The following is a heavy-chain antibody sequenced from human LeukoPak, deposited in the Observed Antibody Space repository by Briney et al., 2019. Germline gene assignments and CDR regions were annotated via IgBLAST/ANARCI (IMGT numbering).Heavy chain of an antibody. Sequence: GSLRLSCAASGFTFSSYWMSWVRQAPGKGLEWVANIKQDGSEKYYVDSVKGRFTISRDNAKNSLYLQMNSLRAEDTAVYYCARGPVAARRGYYFDYWGQGTLVTVSS. CDR1: GFTFSSYW. CDR3: ARGPVAARRGYYFDY. V-gene: IGHV3-7*04. J-gene: IGHJ4*02. D-gene: IGHD6-6*01. CDR2: IKQDGSEK.